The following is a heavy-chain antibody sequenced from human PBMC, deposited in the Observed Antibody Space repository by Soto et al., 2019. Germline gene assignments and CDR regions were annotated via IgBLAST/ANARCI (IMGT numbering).Heavy chain of an antibody. Sequence: QLQLQESGPGLVKPSQTLSLTCTVSGGSINNGHFYWGWIRQPPGKGLAWIGYVYFTGTTYLNPSLKSRINMSFGTSKNQFSLKLGSVIDADTAVYYCVRGYYYGSGSLHWFDPWGQGTLVTVSS. V-gene: IGHV4-30-4*01. CDR2: VYFTGTT. J-gene: IGHJ5*02. D-gene: IGHD3-10*01. CDR1: GGSINNGHFY. CDR3: VRGYYYGSGSLHWFDP.